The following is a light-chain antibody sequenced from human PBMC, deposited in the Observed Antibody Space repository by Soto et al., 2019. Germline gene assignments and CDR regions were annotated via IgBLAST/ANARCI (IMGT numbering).Light chain of an antibody. Sequence: DIQMTQSPSSLSASVGDRVTITCRASQSISYYLNWYQQKPGKAPKLLIYAASTLQSWVPSRFSGSGSGTDFTVTISSLQPEDFASYDCQQSYSTLWTFGQGTKVEIK. CDR2: AAS. V-gene: IGKV1-39*01. CDR3: QQSYSTLWT. CDR1: QSISYY. J-gene: IGKJ1*01.